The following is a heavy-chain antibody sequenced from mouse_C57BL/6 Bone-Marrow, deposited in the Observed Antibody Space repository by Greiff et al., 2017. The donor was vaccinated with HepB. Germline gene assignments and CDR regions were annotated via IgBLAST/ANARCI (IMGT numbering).Heavy chain of an antibody. D-gene: IGHD1-1*01. J-gene: IGHJ1*03. CDR3: AIGTVEGRWYFDV. Sequence: EVKLVESGGDLVKPGGSLKLSCAASGFTFSSYGMSWVRQTPDKRLEWVATISSGGSYTYYPDSVKGRVTISRDNAKNTLYLQMSSLKSEDTAMYYCAIGTVEGRWYFDVWGTGTTVTVSS. CDR2: ISSGGSYT. CDR1: GFTFSSYG. V-gene: IGHV5-6*01.